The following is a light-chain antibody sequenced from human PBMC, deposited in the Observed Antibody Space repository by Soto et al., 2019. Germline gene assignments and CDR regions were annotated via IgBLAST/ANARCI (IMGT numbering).Light chain of an antibody. Sequence: EVVLTQSPATLSLSPGDSATLSCRASQSISELLGWYQHKPGQAPRLLIFDASKRAEGVPARFSGSGSGTDFTLTISSLEPEDFAVYYCQQYGSSPGTFGGGTKVEIK. J-gene: IGKJ4*01. CDR1: QSISEL. CDR2: DAS. CDR3: QQYGSSPGT. V-gene: IGKV3D-20*01.